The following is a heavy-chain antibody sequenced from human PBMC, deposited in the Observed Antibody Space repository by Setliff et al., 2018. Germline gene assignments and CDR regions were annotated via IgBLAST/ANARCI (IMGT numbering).Heavy chain of an antibody. J-gene: IGHJ4*02. CDR1: GFTFSSYA. V-gene: IGHV3-30*15. CDR3: ATWDGKYSRY. CDR2: IAFDGINI. Sequence: PGGSLRLSCAASGFTFSSYAMHWVRQAPGKGLEWVAVIAFDGINIYYADSVKGRFTISRDNSKNSLYLQMGSLRAEDMAVYYCATWDGKYSRYWGQGTLVTVSS. D-gene: IGHD3-9*01.